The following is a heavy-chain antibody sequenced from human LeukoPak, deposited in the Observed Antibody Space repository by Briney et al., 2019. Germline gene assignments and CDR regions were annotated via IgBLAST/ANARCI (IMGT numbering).Heavy chain of an antibody. CDR3: ARTLSTPYYVDYFDY. V-gene: IGHV2-70*04. CDR1: GFSLSTSGMR. D-gene: IGHD3-10*02. J-gene: IGHJ4*02. CDR2: IDWDDDK. Sequence: SGPALVKPTQTLTLTCTFSGFSLSTSGMRVSWIRQPPGKALEWLARIDWDDDKFYSTSLKTRLTISEDTSKNQVVLTMTNMDPEDTATYYCARTLSTPYYVDYFDYWGQGTLVTVSS.